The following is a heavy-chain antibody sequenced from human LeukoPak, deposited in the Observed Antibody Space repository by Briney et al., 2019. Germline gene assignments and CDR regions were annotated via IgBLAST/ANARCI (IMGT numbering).Heavy chain of an antibody. CDR1: GYTFTSYG. D-gene: IGHD2-15*01. CDR3: ARAHYCSGGSCYLGFDP. CDR2: ISAYNGNT. J-gene: IGHJ5*02. Sequence: EASVKVSCKASGYTFTSYGISWVRQAPGQGLEWMGWISAYNGNTNYAQKLQGRVTMTTDTSTSTAYMELRSLRSDDTAVYYCARAHYCSGGSCYLGFDPWGQGTLVTVSS. V-gene: IGHV1-18*01.